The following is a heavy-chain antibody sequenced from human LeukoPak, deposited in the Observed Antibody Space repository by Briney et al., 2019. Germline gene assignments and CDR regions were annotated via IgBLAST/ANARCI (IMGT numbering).Heavy chain of an antibody. D-gene: IGHD3-3*01. CDR2: ISYDGSNK. V-gene: IGHV3-30-3*01. CDR1: GFTFSSYA. CDR3: ARDRGFDGGTYYDFWSGYNRYYYYGMDV. J-gene: IGHJ6*02. Sequence: PGRSLRLSCAASGFTFSSYAMHWVRQAPGEGLEWVAVISYDGSNKYYADSVKGRFTISRDNSKNTLYLQMNSLRAEDTAVYYCARDRGFDGGTYYDFWSGYNRYYYYGMDVWGQGTTVTVSS.